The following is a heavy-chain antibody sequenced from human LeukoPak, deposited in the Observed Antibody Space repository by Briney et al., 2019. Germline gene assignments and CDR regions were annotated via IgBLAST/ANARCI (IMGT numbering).Heavy chain of an antibody. J-gene: IGHJ5*02. CDR3: ARGQGATVPQVGKNWFDP. CDR2: IFYGGST. D-gene: IGHD1-26*01. CDR1: GGSISNSRYY. V-gene: IGHV4-39*07. Sequence: SETLSLTCTVSGGSISNSRYYWGWIRQPPGKGLEWIASIFYGGSTHYNPSLKSRVTILVDTSKNQFSLKLISVTAADTAVYYCARGQGATVPQVGKNWFDPWGQGTRVIVSS.